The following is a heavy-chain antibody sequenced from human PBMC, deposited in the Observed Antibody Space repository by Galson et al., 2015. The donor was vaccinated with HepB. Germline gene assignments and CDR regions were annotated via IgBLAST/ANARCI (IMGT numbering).Heavy chain of an antibody. Sequence: SLRLSCAASGFSFMSHSMNWVRHSPGKGLEWLAYISPGGTEYYADSARGRFTISRDKVKKSMYLHMSSLRVEDTAVYYCARNPASYDYYNMDVWGQGTTVTVS. J-gene: IGHJ6*02. V-gene: IGHV3-48*01. CDR3: ARNPASYDYYNMDV. CDR1: GFSFMSHS. D-gene: IGHD3-3*01. CDR2: ISPGGTE.